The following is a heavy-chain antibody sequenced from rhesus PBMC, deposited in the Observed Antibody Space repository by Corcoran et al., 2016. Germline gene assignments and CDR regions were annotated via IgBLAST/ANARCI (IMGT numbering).Heavy chain of an antibody. CDR3: ARENNLHYGDV. V-gene: IGHV4S18*01. J-gene: IGHJ5-1*01. CDR1: GGSVSSSNG. Sequence: QVQLQESGPGLVKPSETLSLTCAVSGGSVSSSNGWSWIRQPPGKGLGWMGYIYGNSACTNYNPSRKKRVTSSKDTSKNQFSLKLSAVTAADTAVYYCARENNLHYGDVWGPGVLVTVSS. D-gene: IGHD1-26*01. CDR2: IYGNSACT.